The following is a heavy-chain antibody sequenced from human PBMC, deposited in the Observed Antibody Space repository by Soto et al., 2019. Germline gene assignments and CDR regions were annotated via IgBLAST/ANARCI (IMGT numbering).Heavy chain of an antibody. Sequence: ASVKVSCTASGYTFTGYYMHWVRQAPGQGLEWMGWINPNSGGTNYAQKFQGRVTMTRDTSISTAYMELSRLRSDDTAVYYCAREDRYCSGGSCYYDIWGQGTMVTVSS. D-gene: IGHD2-15*01. CDR1: GYTFTGYY. J-gene: IGHJ3*02. CDR3: AREDRYCSGGSCYYDI. V-gene: IGHV1-2*02. CDR2: INPNSGGT.